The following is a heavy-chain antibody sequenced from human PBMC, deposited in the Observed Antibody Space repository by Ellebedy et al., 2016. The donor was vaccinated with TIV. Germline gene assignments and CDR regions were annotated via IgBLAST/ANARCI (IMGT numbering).Heavy chain of an antibody. V-gene: IGHV4-39*01. CDR3: ARPTVTTLSQSGLRDWYFDL. D-gene: IGHD4-17*01. J-gene: IGHJ2*01. CDR2: IYYSGST. Sequence: SETLSLXXTVSGGSISSSSYYWGWIRQPPGKGLEWIGSIYYSGSTYYNPSLKSRVTISVDTSKNQFSLKLSSVTAADTAVYYCARPTVTTLSQSGLRDWYFDLWGRGTLVTVSS. CDR1: GGSISSSSYY.